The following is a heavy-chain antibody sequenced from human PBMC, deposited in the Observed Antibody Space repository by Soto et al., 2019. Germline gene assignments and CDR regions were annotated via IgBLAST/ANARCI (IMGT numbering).Heavy chain of an antibody. J-gene: IGHJ4*02. CDR3: ASYGYSHSAILFGY. D-gene: IGHD5-12*01. CDR2: IYHSGST. V-gene: IGHV4-38-2*01. Sequence: SIRKPQGKAREWIGSIYHSGSTYYNPSLKSRVTMSVDTSKHQLSLKLSSVTAADTAVYYCASYGYSHSAILFGYCAQGTRVT.